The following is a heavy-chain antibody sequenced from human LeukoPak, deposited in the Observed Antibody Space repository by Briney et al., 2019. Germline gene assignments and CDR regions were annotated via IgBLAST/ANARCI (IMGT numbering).Heavy chain of an antibody. J-gene: IGHJ4*02. CDR3: AKDDAYLQYAD. Sequence: GGSLRLSCAASGFTFSSYAMSWVRQAPGKGLEWVSGVGPSGARTYYADSVKGRFTVSRDNSKNMVFLQMNSLRAEDTAMYYCAKDDAYLQYADWGQGTLVTVSS. V-gene: IGHV3-23*01. CDR1: GFTFSSYA. D-gene: IGHD5-24*01. CDR2: VGPSGART.